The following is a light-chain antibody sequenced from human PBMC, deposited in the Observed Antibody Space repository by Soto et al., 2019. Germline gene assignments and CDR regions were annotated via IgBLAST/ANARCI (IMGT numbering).Light chain of an antibody. CDR2: EVS. Sequence: QSALTQPASVSGSPGQSITISCTGTSSDVGGYNYVSWYQQHPGKAPKLMIYEVSNRPSGVSNRFSGSKSGNTASLTISGLQAEDEADYYCSSYTRSSTSYVVFGGGTQLTVL. J-gene: IGLJ2*01. V-gene: IGLV2-14*01. CDR1: SSDVGGYNY. CDR3: SSYTRSSTSYVV.